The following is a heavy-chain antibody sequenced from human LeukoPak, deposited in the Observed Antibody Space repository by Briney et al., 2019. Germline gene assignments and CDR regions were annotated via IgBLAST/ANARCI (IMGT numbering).Heavy chain of an antibody. D-gene: IGHD6-13*01. J-gene: IGHJ4*02. CDR2: ISSTSSYI. Sequence: DPGGSLRLSCAASGFTFSDYSLTWVRQAPGKGLEWVSSISSTSSYIYYADSLKGRFTISRDNAKNSLYLQMNSLRAEDTAVYYCARTVTAGIYRGGYYFDYWGQGALVTVSS. CDR3: ARTVTAGIYRGGYYFDY. V-gene: IGHV3-21*01. CDR1: GFTFSDYS.